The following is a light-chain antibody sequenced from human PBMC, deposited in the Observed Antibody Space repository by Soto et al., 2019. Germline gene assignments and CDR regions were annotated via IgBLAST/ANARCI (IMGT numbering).Light chain of an antibody. V-gene: IGLV2-14*01. CDR1: SSDVGNGYDS. CDR3: SSYTNINTRACV. Sequence: LTQPASVSGSPGQSITISCSGSSSDVGNGYDSVSWYQQHPGKAPKLIIYEVTDRPSGVSNRFSGSKSGNTASLTISGLQAEDEAEYYCSSYTNINTRACVFGTGTKVTVL. J-gene: IGLJ1*01. CDR2: EVT.